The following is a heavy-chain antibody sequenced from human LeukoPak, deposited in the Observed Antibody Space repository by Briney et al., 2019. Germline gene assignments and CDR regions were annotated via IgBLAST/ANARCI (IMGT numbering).Heavy chain of an antibody. V-gene: IGHV4-59*01. J-gene: IGHJ3*02. CDR2: IYYSGST. CDR1: GGSISSYY. CDR3: ARDCSGGSCSAEDAFDI. Sequence: SETLSLTCTVSGGSISSYYWSWLRQPPGKGLEWIGYIYYSGSTNYNPSLKRRVTISVDTSKNQFSLKLSSVTAADTAVYYCARDCSGGSCSAEDAFDIWGQGTMVTVSS. D-gene: IGHD2-15*01.